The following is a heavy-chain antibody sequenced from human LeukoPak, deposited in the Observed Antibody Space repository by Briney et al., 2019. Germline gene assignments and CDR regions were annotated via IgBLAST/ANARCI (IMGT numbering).Heavy chain of an antibody. J-gene: IGHJ3*02. CDR1: GFTFSTFW. Sequence: GGSLRLSCAASGFTFSTFWMSWVRQAPGKGLEWVANIKQDGSEKYYVDSVMGRFTISRVNAKNSLYLQMNSLRAEDTAVYYCARPLYGDYGGAFDIWGQGTMVTVSS. V-gene: IGHV3-7*01. CDR3: ARPLYGDYGGAFDI. CDR2: IKQDGSEK. D-gene: IGHD4-17*01.